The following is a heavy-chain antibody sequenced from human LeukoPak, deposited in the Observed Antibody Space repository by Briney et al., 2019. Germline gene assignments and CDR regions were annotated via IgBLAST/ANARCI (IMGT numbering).Heavy chain of an antibody. CDR2: INHSGST. CDR3: ASWSYDILTGYYDPPWYFDY. CDR1: GGSFSGYY. V-gene: IGHV4-34*01. J-gene: IGHJ4*02. D-gene: IGHD3-9*01. Sequence: SETLSLTCAVYGGSFSGYYWSWIRQPPGKGLEWIGEINHSGSTNYNPSLKSRVTISVDTSKNQFSLKLSSVTAADTAVYYCASWSYDILTGYYDPPWYFDYWGQGTLVTVSS.